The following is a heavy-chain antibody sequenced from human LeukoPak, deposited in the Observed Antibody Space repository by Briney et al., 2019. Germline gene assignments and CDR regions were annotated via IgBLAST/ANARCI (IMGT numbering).Heavy chain of an antibody. CDR3: ARLHYDVLTGPFDF. J-gene: IGHJ4*02. CDR1: QFTFSSYA. V-gene: IGHV3-23*01. D-gene: IGHD3-9*01. Sequence: GGSLRLSCVASQFTFSSYAMSWVRQAPGKGLEWVSTISDRGDNTHHADSVKGRFTISRDNSKNTLYPQMNSVRAEDTAVYYCARLHYDVLTGPFDFWGQGTLVTVSS. CDR2: ISDRGDNT.